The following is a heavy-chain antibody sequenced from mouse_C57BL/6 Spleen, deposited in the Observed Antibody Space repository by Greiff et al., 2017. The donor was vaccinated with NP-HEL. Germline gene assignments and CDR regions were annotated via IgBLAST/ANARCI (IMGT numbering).Heavy chain of an antibody. V-gene: IGHV1-15*01. J-gene: IGHJ2*01. CDR2: IDPETGGT. CDR1: GYTFTDYE. Sequence: QVQLKESGAELVRPGASVTLSCKASGYTFTDYEMHWVKQTPVHGLEWIGAIDPETGGTAYNQKFKGKAILTADKSSSTAYMELRSLTSEDSAVYYCTREGYGSSHYFDYWGQGTTLTVSS. CDR3: TREGYGSSHYFDY. D-gene: IGHD1-1*01.